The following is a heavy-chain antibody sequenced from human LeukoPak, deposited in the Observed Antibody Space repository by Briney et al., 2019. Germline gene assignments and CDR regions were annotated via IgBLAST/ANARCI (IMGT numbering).Heavy chain of an antibody. Sequence: PGGSRTPSSVASGFRFGYHDMRCVRQAEGKGREFDSSIVAAGAHTFYADSVKGRFTISRDNFQSTMYLQMDGLRPEDSAVYYCARELGGTKTGGFDIWGQGTVVTVSS. D-gene: IGHD1-14*01. J-gene: IGHJ3*02. CDR3: ARELGGTKTGGFDI. CDR2: IVAAGAHT. V-gene: IGHV3-64*02. CDR1: GFRFGYHD.